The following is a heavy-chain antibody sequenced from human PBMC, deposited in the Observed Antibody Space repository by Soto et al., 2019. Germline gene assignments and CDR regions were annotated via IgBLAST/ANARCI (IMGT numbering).Heavy chain of an antibody. Sequence: QVQLVQSGAEVRTPGSSVRVSCKASGGSFNRHTISWVRQAPGQGLEWMGGIIPIFGTANHAQKFQGRVTIIADESTSTVYMELSSLRSDDTAIYYCARGWGYDSTDYYYAYWGQGTLFIVSS. J-gene: IGHJ4*02. D-gene: IGHD3-22*01. CDR1: GGSFNRHT. CDR2: IIPIFGTA. V-gene: IGHV1-69*01. CDR3: ARGWGYDSTDYYYAY.